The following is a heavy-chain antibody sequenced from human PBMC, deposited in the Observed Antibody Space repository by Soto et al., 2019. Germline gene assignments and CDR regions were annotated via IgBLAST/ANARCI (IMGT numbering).Heavy chain of an antibody. D-gene: IGHD2-8*01. Sequence: SVKVSCKASGGTFSSYTISWVRQAPGQGLEWMGRIIPILGIANYAQKFQGRVTITADKSTSTAYMELSSLRSEDTAVYYCARDPPAAGNNGGLLWGQGSLVTVSS. CDR3: ARDPPAAGNNGGLL. CDR1: GGTFSSYT. V-gene: IGHV1-69*04. J-gene: IGHJ4*02. CDR2: IIPILGIA.